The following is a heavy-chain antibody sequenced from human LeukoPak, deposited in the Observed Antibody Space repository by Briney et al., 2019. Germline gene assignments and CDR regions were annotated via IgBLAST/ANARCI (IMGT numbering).Heavy chain of an antibody. CDR2: ISSSSSYI. CDR3: ARVWTKGYYYYGMDV. J-gene: IGHJ6*02. D-gene: IGHD3/OR15-3a*01. V-gene: IGHV3-21*01. CDR1: GFTFSSYS. Sequence: GGSLRLSCAASGFTFSSYSMNWVRQAPGKGLEWVSSISSSSSYIYYADSVKGRFTISGDNAKNSLYLQMNSLRAEDTAVYYCARVWTKGYYYYGMDVWGQGTTVTVSS.